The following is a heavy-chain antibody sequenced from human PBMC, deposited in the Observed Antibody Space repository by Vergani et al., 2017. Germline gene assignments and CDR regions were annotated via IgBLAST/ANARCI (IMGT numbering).Heavy chain of an antibody. V-gene: IGHV4-39*07. CDR1: GGSISSSSYY. CDR2: IYYSGST. J-gene: IGHJ4*02. CDR3: ARGQLWAQRD. D-gene: IGHD5-18*01. Sequence: QLQLQESGPGLVKPSETLSLTCTVSGGSISSSSYYWGWIRQPPGKGLEWIGSIYYSGSTYYNPSLKRRVTRSVHTSKNQYSLKLSSVTAADTAVYYCARGQLWAQRDWGQGTLVTVSS.